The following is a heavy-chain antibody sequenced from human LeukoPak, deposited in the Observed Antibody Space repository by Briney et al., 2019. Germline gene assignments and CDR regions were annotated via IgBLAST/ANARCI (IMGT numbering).Heavy chain of an antibody. CDR3: ARLRGQWLASVFDY. D-gene: IGHD6-19*01. CDR1: GGSISSSSYY. CDR2: IYYSGST. Sequence: PSETLSLTCTVSGGSISSSSYYWGWIRQPQGKGLEWIVSIYYSGSTYYNPSLKSRVTISVDTSKNQFSLKLSSVTAADTAVYYCARLRGQWLASVFDYWGQGTLVTVSS. V-gene: IGHV4-39*01. J-gene: IGHJ4*02.